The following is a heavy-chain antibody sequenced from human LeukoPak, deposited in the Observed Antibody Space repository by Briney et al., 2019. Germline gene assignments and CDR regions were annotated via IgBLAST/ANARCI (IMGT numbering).Heavy chain of an antibody. CDR2: ISGSGGST. CDR3: AKDLRSGSGSYQYFDY. D-gene: IGHD3-10*01. CDR1: GFTFSSYA. Sequence: GGSLRLSCAASGFTFSSYAMSWVRQAPGKGLEWVSAISGSGGSTYYADSVKGRFTISRDNSKNTLYLQMNSLRAEDTAVYYCAKDLRSGSGSYQYFDYWGQGTLVTVSS. V-gene: IGHV3-23*01. J-gene: IGHJ4*02.